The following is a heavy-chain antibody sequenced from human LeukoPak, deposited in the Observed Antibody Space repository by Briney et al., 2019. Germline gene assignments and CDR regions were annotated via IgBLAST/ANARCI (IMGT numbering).Heavy chain of an antibody. CDR2: IYGAGST. CDR3: ARDSSGWGDFFDY. CDR1: GFTVSTSY. V-gene: IGHV3-53*01. D-gene: IGHD6-19*01. Sequence: GGSLRLSCAASGFTVSTSYMSWVRQAPGKGLEWVSIIYGAGSTYYADSVKGRFTISRDNSKNTLYLQMNSLRAEDTAFYYCARDSSGWGDFFDYWGQGTLVTVSS. J-gene: IGHJ4*02.